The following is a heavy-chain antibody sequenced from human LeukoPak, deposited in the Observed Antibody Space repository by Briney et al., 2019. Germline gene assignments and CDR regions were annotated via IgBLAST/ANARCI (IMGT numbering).Heavy chain of an antibody. D-gene: IGHD6-13*01. Sequence: SETLSLTCTVSGGSVSSYYWSWIRQPPGKGLEWIGYVHSSGDTNYNPSLKSRVTISVDTSKNQFSLKLSSVTAADTAVYYCARQIAEFDPWGQGTLVTVSS. V-gene: IGHV4-59*02. CDR1: GGSVSSYY. CDR3: ARQIAEFDP. J-gene: IGHJ5*02. CDR2: VHSSGDT.